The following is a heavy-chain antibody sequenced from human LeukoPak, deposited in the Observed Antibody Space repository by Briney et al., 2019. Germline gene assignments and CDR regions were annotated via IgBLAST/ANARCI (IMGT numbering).Heavy chain of an antibody. CDR2: IYYSGST. V-gene: IGHV4-30-4*01. J-gene: IGHJ4*02. D-gene: IGHD6-19*01. CDR3: ARVAVDIAVAGSVSGVDY. CDR1: GGSISSGDYY. Sequence: PSQTLSLTCTVSGGSISSGDYYWSWIRQPLGKGLEWIGYIYYSGSTYYNPSLKSRVTISVDTSKNQFSLKLSSVTAADTAVYYCARVAVDIAVAGSVSGVDYWGQGTLVTVSS.